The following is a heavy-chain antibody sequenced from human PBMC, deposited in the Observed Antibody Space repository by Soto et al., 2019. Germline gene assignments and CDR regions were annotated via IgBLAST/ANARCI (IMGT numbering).Heavy chain of an antibody. CDR1: GFTFSSYA. CDR3: AKDLIPLNYGFYFDY. V-gene: IGHV3-23*01. J-gene: IGHJ4*02. Sequence: GGSLRLSCAASGFTFSSYAMSWVRQAPGKGLEWVSAISGSSGSTYYADSVKGRFTISRDNSKNTLYLQMNSLRAEDTAVYYCAKDLIPLNYGFYFDYWGQGTLVTVSS. D-gene: IGHD4-17*01. CDR2: ISGSSGST.